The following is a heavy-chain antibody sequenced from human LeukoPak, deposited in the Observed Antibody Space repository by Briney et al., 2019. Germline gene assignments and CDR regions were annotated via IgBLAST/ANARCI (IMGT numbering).Heavy chain of an antibody. V-gene: IGHV4-39*07. CDR2: IHYDGKT. Sequence: SETLSLTCTVSGGSISGSRTWAWVRQPPGKGLGWIGNIHYDGKTAPNPSLKSRLTISLDTSTNQFSLKLNSVTAADTAFYYCARVLTAAGLDFWGQGILVSVSS. CDR1: GGSISGSRT. CDR3: ARVLTAAGLDF. J-gene: IGHJ4*02. D-gene: IGHD6-25*01.